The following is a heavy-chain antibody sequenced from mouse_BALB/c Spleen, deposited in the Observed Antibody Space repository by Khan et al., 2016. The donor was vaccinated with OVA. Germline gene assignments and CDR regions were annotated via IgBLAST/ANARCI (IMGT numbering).Heavy chain of an antibody. J-gene: IGHJ3*01. CDR1: GYTFTDYN. CDR3: AREWGAWFPY. CDR2: IYPGSGNT. Sequence: QVQLQQSGAELARPGASVKLSCKASGYTFTDYNINWVKERTGQGLEWIGEIYPGSGNTYYNEKFKGKATLTADKSSSTVYMQLSSLTSEDSAVYFGAREWGAWFPYWGQGTLLTVSA. V-gene: IGHV1-77*01.